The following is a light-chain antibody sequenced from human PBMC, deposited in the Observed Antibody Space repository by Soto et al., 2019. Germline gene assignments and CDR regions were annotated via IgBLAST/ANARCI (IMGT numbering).Light chain of an antibody. CDR2: SDN. CDR3: AAWDDSLKGLV. V-gene: IGLV1-44*01. CDR1: STDIGSNF. J-gene: IGLJ3*02. Sequence: QSVLTQAPSASGTPGQRVIISCSGSSTDIGSNFVYWYQQYPGVAPKLLIFSDNQRPSGVPDRFSGSKSGTSASLAISGLQSEDEADYHCAAWDDSLKGLVFGGGTKLTVL.